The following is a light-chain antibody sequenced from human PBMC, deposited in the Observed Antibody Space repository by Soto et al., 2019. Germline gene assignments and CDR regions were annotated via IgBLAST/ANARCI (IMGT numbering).Light chain of an antibody. CDR3: QSYDSSLRVL. Sequence: QSVLTQPPSVSGAPGQRVTISCTGDSSNIGAGYDVHWYHQLPGTAPKLLIYVNINRHSGVPDRFSASRSDSSASLAITGLQAEDEADYYCQSYDSSLRVLFGGGTKVTVL. CDR2: VNI. CDR1: SSNIGAGYD. J-gene: IGLJ2*01. V-gene: IGLV1-40*01.